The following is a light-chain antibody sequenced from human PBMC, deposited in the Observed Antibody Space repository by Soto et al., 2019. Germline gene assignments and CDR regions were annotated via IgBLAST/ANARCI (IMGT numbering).Light chain of an antibody. J-gene: IGLJ2*01. V-gene: IGLV1-44*01. Sequence: QSILTQPPSASGTPGQRVAISCSGSSSNIGSNAVNWYQQLPGAAPKLLIYKNNLRPSGVPDRFSGSESGASASLAISGLQAEDESDYYGAAWDDSLKGLVFGGGTKLTVL. CDR3: AAWDDSLKGLV. CDR1: SSNIGSNA. CDR2: KNN.